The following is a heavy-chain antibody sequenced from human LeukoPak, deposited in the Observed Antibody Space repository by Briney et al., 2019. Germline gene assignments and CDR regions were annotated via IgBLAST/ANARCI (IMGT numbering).Heavy chain of an antibody. CDR1: GGSISSFY. CDR3: ARIWNRNWYAFDI. CDR2: IYYSGST. J-gene: IGHJ3*02. D-gene: IGHD1-7*01. V-gene: IGHV4-59*01. Sequence: SETLSLTCTVSGGSISSFYWSWIRQPPGKGLEWIGYIYYSGSTNYNPSLKSRVTTSVDTSKNQFSLKLSSVTAADTAVYYCARIWNRNWYAFDIWGQGTMVTVSS.